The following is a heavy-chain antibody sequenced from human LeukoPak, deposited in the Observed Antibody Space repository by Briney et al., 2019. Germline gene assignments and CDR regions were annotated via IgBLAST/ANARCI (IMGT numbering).Heavy chain of an antibody. V-gene: IGHV1-18*01. Sequence: GASVKVSCKASGYTFTSYGISWVRQAPGQGLEWMGWISAYNGNTNYAQKLQGRVTMTTDTSTSTAYMELRSLRSDDTAVYYCAREGFQLLWFGELLSPPKSPLDYWGQGTLVTVSS. CDR1: GYTFTSYG. CDR3: AREGFQLLWFGELLSPPKSPLDY. CDR2: ISAYNGNT. D-gene: IGHD3-10*01. J-gene: IGHJ4*02.